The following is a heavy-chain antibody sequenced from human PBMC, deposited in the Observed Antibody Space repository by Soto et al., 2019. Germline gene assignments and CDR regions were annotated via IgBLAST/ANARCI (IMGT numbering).Heavy chain of an antibody. J-gene: IGHJ4*02. CDR1: GFTFSSYG. D-gene: IGHD6-25*01. Sequence: QVQLVESGGGVVQPGRSLRLSCAASGFTFSSYGMHWVRQAPGKGLEWVAVISYDGSNKYYADSVKGRFTISRDNSKNTLYLQMNSLRAEDTAVYYCANIPSGYFDYGGQGTLVTVSS. CDR3: ANIPSGYFDY. CDR2: ISYDGSNK. V-gene: IGHV3-30*18.